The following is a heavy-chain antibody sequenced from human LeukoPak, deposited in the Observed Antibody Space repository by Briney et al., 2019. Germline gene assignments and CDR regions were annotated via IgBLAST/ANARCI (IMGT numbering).Heavy chain of an antibody. Sequence: PGGSLRLSCVGSGFTFSSFGMHWVRQAPGKGLEWVAVISFDGSKKYYADSVKGRFTISRDNSKNTLYLQMISLRAEDTAVYFCAKDVCSADCYGRFHHWGQGTLVTVSS. J-gene: IGHJ1*01. CDR3: AKDVCSADCYGRFHH. CDR2: ISFDGSKK. V-gene: IGHV3-30*18. CDR1: GFTFSSFG. D-gene: IGHD2-21*02.